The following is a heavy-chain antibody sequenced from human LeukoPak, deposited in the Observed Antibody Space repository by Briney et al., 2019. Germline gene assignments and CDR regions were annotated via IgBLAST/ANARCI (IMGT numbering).Heavy chain of an antibody. J-gene: IGHJ5*02. CDR2: IIPIFGTA. D-gene: IGHD3-22*01. Sequence: SVKVSCKASGGTFSSYAISWVRQAPGQGLEWMGRIIPIFGTANYAQKFQGRVTITTDESTSTAYVELSSLRSEDTAVYYCARSTANYYDSSGYYYWFDPWGQGTLVTVSS. V-gene: IGHV1-69*05. CDR1: GGTFSSYA. CDR3: ARSTANYYDSSGYYYWFDP.